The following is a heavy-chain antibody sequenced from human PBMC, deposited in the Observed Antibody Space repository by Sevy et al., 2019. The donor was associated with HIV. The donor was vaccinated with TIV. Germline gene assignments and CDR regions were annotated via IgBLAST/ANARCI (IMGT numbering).Heavy chain of an antibody. Sequence: GGSLRLSCAASGFTFSSYDMHWVRQATGKGLEWVSAIGTAGDTYYPGSVKGRFTISRDNSKNTLYLQMSSLRAEDTAVYYCLRDLLRPVVVPAASFDYWGQGTLVTVSS. CDR2: IGTAGDT. CDR1: GFTFSSYD. V-gene: IGHV3-13*01. J-gene: IGHJ4*02. D-gene: IGHD2-2*01. CDR3: LRDLLRPVVVPAASFDY.